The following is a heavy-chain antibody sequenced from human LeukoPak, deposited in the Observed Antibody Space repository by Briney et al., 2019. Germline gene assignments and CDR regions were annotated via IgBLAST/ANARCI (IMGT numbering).Heavy chain of an antibody. CDR1: GGSISSGGYY. CDR3: ARGTRRRRSTMVRGVYFDY. Sequence: PSETLSLTCTVSGGSISSGGYYWSWIRQHPGKGLEWIGYIYYSGSTYYNPSLKSRVTISVDTSKNQFSLKLSSVTAADTAVYYCARGTRRRRSTMVRGVYFDYWGQGTLVTVSS. CDR2: IYYSGST. D-gene: IGHD3-10*01. V-gene: IGHV4-31*03. J-gene: IGHJ4*02.